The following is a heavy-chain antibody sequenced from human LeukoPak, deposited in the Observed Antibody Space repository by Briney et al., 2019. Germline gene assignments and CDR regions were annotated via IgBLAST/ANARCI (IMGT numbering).Heavy chain of an antibody. CDR3: AGDGLFGGLFMLFVDY. D-gene: IGHD3-10*02. Sequence: PGGSLRLSCAASGFTFSSYAMHWVRQAPGKGLEWVAVISYDGSNKYYADSVKGRFTISRDNSKNTLYLQMNSLRAEDTAVYYCAGDGLFGGLFMLFVDYWGQGTLVTVSS. J-gene: IGHJ4*02. CDR2: ISYDGSNK. V-gene: IGHV3-30-3*01. CDR1: GFTFSSYA.